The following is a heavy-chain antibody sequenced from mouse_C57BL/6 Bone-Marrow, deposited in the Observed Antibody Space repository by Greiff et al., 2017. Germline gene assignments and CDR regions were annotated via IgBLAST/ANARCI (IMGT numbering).Heavy chain of an antibody. CDR1: GYTFTSYT. CDR2: INPSSGYT. J-gene: IGHJ4*01. CDR3: ASYAMDY. V-gene: IGHV1-4*01. Sequence: VQLQQSGAELARPGASVKMSCKASGYTFTSYTMHWVKQRPGKGLEWIGYINPSSGYTKYNQKCKDKATLTADKSSSTAYMQLSSLTSEDSAVYYCASYAMDYWGQGTSVTVSS.